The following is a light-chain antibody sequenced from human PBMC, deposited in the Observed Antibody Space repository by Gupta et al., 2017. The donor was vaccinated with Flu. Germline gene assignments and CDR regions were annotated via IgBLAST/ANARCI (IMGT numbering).Light chain of an antibody. V-gene: IGKV2-30*01. CDR1: QGLLYSEGNTI. Sequence: VTLGQPASISCRSSQGLLYSEGNTILHWFQQRPGQSPRRLIYQVSYRDSGVPDRFSGSGSGTNFTLKISRVEAEDVGIYYCMQGAHWPWAFGQGTKVEIK. J-gene: IGKJ1*01. CDR2: QVS. CDR3: MQGAHWPWA.